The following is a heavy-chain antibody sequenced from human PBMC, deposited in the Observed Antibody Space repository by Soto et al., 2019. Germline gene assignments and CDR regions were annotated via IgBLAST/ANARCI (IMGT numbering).Heavy chain of an antibody. D-gene: IGHD6-6*01. V-gene: IGHV5-10-1*03. CDR2: IDPSDSYT. J-gene: IGHJ6*02. Sequence: EVQLVQSGAEVKKPGESLRISCKGSGYSFTSYWISWVRQMPGKGLEWMGRIDPSDSYTNYSPSFQGHVTISADKSISTAYLQWSSLKAPDTAMYYCARIWQDGARPYYYGMDVWGQGTTVTVSS. CDR1: GYSFTSYW. CDR3: ARIWQDGARPYYYGMDV.